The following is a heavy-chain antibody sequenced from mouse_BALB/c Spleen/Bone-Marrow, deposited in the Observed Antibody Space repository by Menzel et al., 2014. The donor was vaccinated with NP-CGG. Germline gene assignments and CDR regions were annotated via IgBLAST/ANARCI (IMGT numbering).Heavy chain of an antibody. CDR3: ANLGRYAMDY. CDR1: GYTFTDYY. V-gene: IGHV1-84*02. J-gene: IGHJ4*01. D-gene: IGHD3-1*01. Sequence: QVQLQQPGPELVKPGASVKISCKASGYTFTDYYINWVKQKPGQGPEWIGWIYPGSGSTKYNEKFKGKATLTVDTSSSTAYMQLSSLTSEDTAVYFCANLGRYAMDYWGQGTSATVSS. CDR2: IYPGSGST.